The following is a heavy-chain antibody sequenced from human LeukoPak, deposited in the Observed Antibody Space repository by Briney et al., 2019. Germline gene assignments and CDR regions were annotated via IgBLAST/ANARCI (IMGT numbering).Heavy chain of an antibody. V-gene: IGHV3-33*01. CDR1: GFTFSSYG. D-gene: IGHD2-15*01. CDR3: ARDSDCSGGSCYPAFDY. J-gene: IGHJ4*02. Sequence: GGSLRLSCAASGFTFSSYGMHWVRQAPGKGLEWVAVIWYDGSNKYYADSVKGRFTISRDNSKNTLYLQMNSLRAEDTAVYYCARDSDCSGGSCYPAFDYWGQGTLVTVSS. CDR2: IWYDGSNK.